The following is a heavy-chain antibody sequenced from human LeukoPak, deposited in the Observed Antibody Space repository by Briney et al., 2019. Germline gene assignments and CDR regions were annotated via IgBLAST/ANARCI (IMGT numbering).Heavy chain of an antibody. D-gene: IGHD5-12*01. V-gene: IGHV4-59*01. J-gene: IGHJ5*02. CDR2: IYYSGST. CDR3: AGLRGWFDP. CDR1: GGSISSYY. Sequence: SETLSLTCTVSGGSISSYYWSWIRQPPGKGLEWIGYIYYSGSTNYNPSLKSRVTISVDTSKNQFSLKLSSVTAADTGVYYCAGLRGWFDPWGQGTLVIVSS.